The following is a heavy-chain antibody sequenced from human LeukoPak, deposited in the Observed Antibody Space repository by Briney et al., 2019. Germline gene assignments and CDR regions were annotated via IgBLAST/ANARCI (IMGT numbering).Heavy chain of an antibody. CDR3: ARTKQQLRNWFDP. J-gene: IGHJ5*02. CDR2: INTNTGTP. Sequence: ASVKVSCKASGYTFTSYAMNWVRQAPGQGLEWMGWINTNTGTPTYAQGFTGRFVFSLDTSFNTAYLQISSLKAEDTAVYYCARTKQQLRNWFDPWGQGTLVTVSS. CDR1: GYTFTSYA. V-gene: IGHV7-4-1*02. D-gene: IGHD6-13*01.